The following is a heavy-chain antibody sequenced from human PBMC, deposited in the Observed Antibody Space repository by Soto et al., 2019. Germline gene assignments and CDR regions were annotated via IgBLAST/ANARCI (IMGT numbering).Heavy chain of an antibody. J-gene: IGHJ6*02. Sequence: QMQLVQSGPEVKKPGTSVKVSCKASGFTFTSSAMQWVRQARGQRLAWIGWIVVGSGNTNYAQKFQERVTITRDMSTSTAYMELSSLRSDDTAVYYCAAPNRIAAAGTDYYYGMDVWGQGTKVTVSS. CDR3: AAPNRIAAAGTDYYYGMDV. CDR1: GFTFTSSA. CDR2: IVVGSGNT. V-gene: IGHV1-58*02. D-gene: IGHD6-13*01.